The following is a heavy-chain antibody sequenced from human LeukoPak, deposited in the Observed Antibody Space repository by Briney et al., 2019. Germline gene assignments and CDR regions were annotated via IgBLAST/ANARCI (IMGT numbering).Heavy chain of an antibody. J-gene: IGHJ4*02. D-gene: IGHD5-18*01. CDR3: ARQVGYSYGSNFDY. Sequence: PSETLSLTCTVSGGSISSGDYCWSWIRQPPGKGLEWIGYIYYSGSTYYNPSLKSRVTISVDTSKNQFSLKLSSVTAADTAVYYCARQVGYSYGSNFDYWGQGTLVTVSS. CDR2: IYYSGST. V-gene: IGHV4-30-4*01. CDR1: GGSISSGDYC.